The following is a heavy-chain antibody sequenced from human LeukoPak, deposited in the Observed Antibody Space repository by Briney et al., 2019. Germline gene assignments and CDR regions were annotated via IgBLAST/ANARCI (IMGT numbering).Heavy chain of an antibody. V-gene: IGHV3-7*01. J-gene: IGHJ6*02. CDR3: ARDYSGRYCSSTSCYYYYYGMDV. CDR2: IKQDGSEK. D-gene: IGHD2-2*01. Sequence: GGSLRLSCAASGFTSSSYWMSWVRQAPGKGLEWVANIKQDGSEKYYVDSVKGRFTISRDNAKNSLYLQMNSLRAEDTAVYYCARDYSGRYCSSTSCYYYYYGMDVWGQGTTVTVSS. CDR1: GFTSSSYW.